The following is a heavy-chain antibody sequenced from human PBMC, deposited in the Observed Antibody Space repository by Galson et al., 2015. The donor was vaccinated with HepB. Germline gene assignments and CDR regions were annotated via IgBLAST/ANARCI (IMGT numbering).Heavy chain of an antibody. V-gene: IGHV3-15*01. J-gene: IGHJ5*02. CDR1: GFTFSNAW. Sequence: SLRLSCAASGFTFSNAWMSWVRQAPGKGLEWVGRIKSKTDGGTTDYAAPVKGRFTISRDDSKNTLYLQMNSLKTEDTAVYYCTTDPGITMVRGVRNWFDPWGQGTLVTVSS. CDR3: TTDPGITMVRGVRNWFDP. CDR2: IKSKTDGGTT. D-gene: IGHD3-10*01.